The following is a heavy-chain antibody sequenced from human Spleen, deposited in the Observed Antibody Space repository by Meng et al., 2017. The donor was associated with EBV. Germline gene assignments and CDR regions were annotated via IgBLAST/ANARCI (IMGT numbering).Heavy chain of an antibody. CDR2: VYSSGTA. D-gene: IGHD3-22*01. CDR1: GGSIFEKW. Sequence: VQVEGAGHSLVKPSGTLSLTCVVSGGSIFEKWWTWVRQSPGKGLEWIGEVYSSGTAANYNPSLRSRVTLSVDAAKNQFSLRLSSVTAADTAVYYCARRERYSYDILHDNYFEYWGPGSLVTVSS. CDR3: ARRERYSYDILHDNYFEY. V-gene: IGHV4-4*02. J-gene: IGHJ4*02.